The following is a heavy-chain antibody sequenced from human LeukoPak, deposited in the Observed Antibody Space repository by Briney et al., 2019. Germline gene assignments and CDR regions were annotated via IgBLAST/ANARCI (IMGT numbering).Heavy chain of an antibody. J-gene: IGHJ4*02. CDR2: IKGDSNEK. CDR1: GFTFSLYY. V-gene: IGHV3-7*01. CDR3: AREERTDFDWLLTPFDY. Sequence: GGSLRLSCAASGFTFSLYYMGWVRQAPGKGLEWVANIKGDSNEKYSADSVKGRFTISRDNAKNSLYLQMNSLRAEDTAVYYCAREERTDFDWLLTPFDYWGQGTLVTVSS. D-gene: IGHD3-9*01.